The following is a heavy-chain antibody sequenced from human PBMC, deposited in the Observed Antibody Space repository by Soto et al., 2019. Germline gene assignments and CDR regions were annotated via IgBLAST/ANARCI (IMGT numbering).Heavy chain of an antibody. CDR1: GGTFSSYA. D-gene: IGHD6-13*01. J-gene: IGHJ6*02. CDR2: IIPIFGTA. CDR3: ARDLRAAGRPGMDV. Sequence: QVQLVQSGAEVKKPGSSVKVSCKASGGTFSSYAISWVRQAPGQGLEWMGGIIPIFGTANYAQNFQGRVTITADESTSTAYMELRSLRSEDRAVYYCARDLRAAGRPGMDVWGQGTTVTVSS. V-gene: IGHV1-69*01.